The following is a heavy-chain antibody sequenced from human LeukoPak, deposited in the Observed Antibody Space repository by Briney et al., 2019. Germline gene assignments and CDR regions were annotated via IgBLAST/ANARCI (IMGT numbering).Heavy chain of an antibody. Sequence: SETLSLTCTVSGGSISSYYWSWIRQPPGQGLEWIGYVYYSGSTNYNPSLKSRVTISVDTSKNQFSLKLSTVTAADTAVYCCARHAYGGTLNWFDPWGQGTLVTVSS. V-gene: IGHV4-59*08. CDR1: GGSISSYY. CDR3: ARHAYGGTLNWFDP. CDR2: VYYSGST. J-gene: IGHJ5*02. D-gene: IGHD4-23*01.